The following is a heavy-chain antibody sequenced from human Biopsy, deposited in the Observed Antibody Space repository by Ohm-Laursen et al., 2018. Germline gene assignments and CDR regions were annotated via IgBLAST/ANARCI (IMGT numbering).Heavy chain of an antibody. CDR1: GGTFNGYG. J-gene: IGHJ3*01. D-gene: IGHD6-19*01. CDR3: AAGTRYSSGWYNAVDF. CDR2: ITPFFGTS. V-gene: IGHV1-69*06. Sequence: GASVKVSCKASGGTFNGYGINWVRQAPGQGLEWMGGITPFFGTSDYAQTFQGRVTITADKSTSTSYMELTRLRSEDSAVYYCAAGTRYSSGWYNAVDFWGQGTMVTVSS.